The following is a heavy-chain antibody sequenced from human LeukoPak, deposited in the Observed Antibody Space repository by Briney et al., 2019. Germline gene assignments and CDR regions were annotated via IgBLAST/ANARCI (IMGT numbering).Heavy chain of an antibody. J-gene: IGHJ4*02. CDR1: GYSISSGYY. CDR2: IYYSGST. D-gene: IGHD2-15*01. Sequence: PSETLSLTCAVSGYSISSGYYWGWIRQPPGKGLEWIGYIYYSGSTYYNPSLKSRVTISVDTSKNQFSLKLSSVTAADTAVYYCARVALGYCSGGSCYPGGFDYWGQGTLVTVSS. CDR3: ARVALGYCSGGSCYPGGFDY. V-gene: IGHV4-38-2*01.